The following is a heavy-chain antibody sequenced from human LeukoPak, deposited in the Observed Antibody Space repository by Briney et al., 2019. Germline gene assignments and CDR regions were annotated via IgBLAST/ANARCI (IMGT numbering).Heavy chain of an antibody. J-gene: IGHJ5*02. CDR3: TRDENYDGDNWFDP. V-gene: IGHV3-49*04. D-gene: IGHD4-23*01. Sequence: GGSLRPSCTASGFTFGDYAMSWVRQAPGKGLEWVGFIRSKAYGGTTEYAASVKGRFTISRDDSKSIAYLQMNSLKTEDTAVYYCTRDENYDGDNWFDPWGQGTLVTVSS. CDR2: IRSKAYGGTT. CDR1: GFTFGDYA.